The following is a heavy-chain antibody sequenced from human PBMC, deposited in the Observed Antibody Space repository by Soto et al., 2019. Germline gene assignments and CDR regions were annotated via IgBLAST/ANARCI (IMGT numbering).Heavy chain of an antibody. D-gene: IGHD3-22*01. CDR1: GYSFTSYW. Sequence: PGESLKISCKGSGYSFTSYWIGWVRQVPGKGLEWMGIIYPGDSDTRYSPSFQGQVTISADKSISTAYLQWSSLKASDTAMYYCARQSGGGSDSSGYYYSSGQGTLVTVSS. CDR3: ARQSGGGSDSSGYYYS. J-gene: IGHJ5*02. V-gene: IGHV5-51*01. CDR2: IYPGDSDT.